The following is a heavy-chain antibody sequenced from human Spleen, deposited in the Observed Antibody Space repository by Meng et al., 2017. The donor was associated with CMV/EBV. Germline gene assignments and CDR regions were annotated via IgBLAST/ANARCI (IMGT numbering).Heavy chain of an antibody. V-gene: IGHV1-2*02. CDR2: INPNNAGT. Sequence: ASVKVSCKASGYTFTGYYMHWVRQAPGQGLEWMGWINPNNAGTNYAQKFQGRVTMTRDTSISTAYMELSRLRSDDTAVYYCARYKFYSGYFGYWGQGTLVTVSS. CDR3: ARYKFYSGYFGY. J-gene: IGHJ4*02. D-gene: IGHD4-11*01. CDR1: GYTFTGYY.